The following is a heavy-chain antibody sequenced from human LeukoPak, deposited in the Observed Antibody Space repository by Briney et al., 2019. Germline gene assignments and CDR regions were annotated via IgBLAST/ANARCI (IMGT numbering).Heavy chain of an antibody. CDR1: GFNVSSNY. V-gene: IGHV3-53*01. J-gene: IGHJ4*02. D-gene: IGHD3-10*01. CDR2: IYSGGKT. CDR3: ERGLDYGSGSTVEGH. Sequence: GGSLRLSCAASGFNVSSNYMSWVRQAPGKGLEWVSVIYSGGKTFYADPVKGRFTSFRDNSKNRLYLQMNRLRAEDTAVYYCERGLDYGSGSTVEGHWGQGTLVTVSS.